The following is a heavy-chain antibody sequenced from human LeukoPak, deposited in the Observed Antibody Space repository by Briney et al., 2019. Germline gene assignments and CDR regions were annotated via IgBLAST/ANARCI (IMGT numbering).Heavy chain of an antibody. V-gene: IGHV1-18*01. D-gene: IGHD5-18*01. CDR3: GGVDTAMVNWGGGADYYYGMDV. CDR1: GYTFTSYG. Sequence: ASVKVSCKASGYTFTSYGISWVRQAPGQGLEWMGWISAYNGNTNYAQKLQGRVTMTTDTSTSTAYMELRSLRSDDTAVYYWGGVDTAMVNWGGGADYYYGMDVWGQGTTVTVSS. CDR2: ISAYNGNT. J-gene: IGHJ6*02.